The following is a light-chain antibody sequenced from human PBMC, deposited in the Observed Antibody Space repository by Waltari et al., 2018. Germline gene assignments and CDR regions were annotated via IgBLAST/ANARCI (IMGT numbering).Light chain of an antibody. Sequence: EIVMTQSPATLSVSPGERATLSCRASQSVSSTLAWYQRKPGQPPRLLDYGASTRATAPPARFSGRGSGTEFTLAISSLQSEDFAVYYCQQYYEWPLTFGGGTKVEIK. V-gene: IGKV3D-15*01. CDR1: QSVSST. J-gene: IGKJ4*01. CDR2: GAS. CDR3: QQYYEWPLT.